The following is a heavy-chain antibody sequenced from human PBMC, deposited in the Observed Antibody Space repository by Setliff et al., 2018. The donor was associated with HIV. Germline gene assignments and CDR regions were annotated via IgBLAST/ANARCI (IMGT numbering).Heavy chain of an antibody. V-gene: IGHV3-73*01. CDR3: TTHQTHSSPGEWFQH. Sequence: GASLRLSCAASGFTFSGSAMHWVRQASGKGLEWVGRIRSKGYGSATAYAASVKGRFTISRDDSKNTAYLQMDSLKTEDTAVYYCTTHQTHSSPGEWFQHWGQGTLVTVSS. CDR2: IRSKGYGSAT. CDR1: GFTFSGSA. D-gene: IGHD3-22*01. J-gene: IGHJ1*01.